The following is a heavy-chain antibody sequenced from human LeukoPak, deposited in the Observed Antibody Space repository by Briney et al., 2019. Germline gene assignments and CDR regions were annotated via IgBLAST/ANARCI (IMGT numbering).Heavy chain of an antibody. CDR1: EFTFNTYD. Sequence: GGSLRLSCSASEFTFNTYDMNWFRQTPGKGVEWLAVISRDGNIQHYLHSVKRRFTISRDNSRNTLYLQLNNLTVEDAGVYYCARDRVNRPSCGSGCYSAAFDYWGQGALVIVSS. V-gene: IGHV3-30-3*01. D-gene: IGHD2-21*02. CDR2: ISRDGNIQ. CDR3: ARDRVNRPSCGSGCYSAAFDY. J-gene: IGHJ4*02.